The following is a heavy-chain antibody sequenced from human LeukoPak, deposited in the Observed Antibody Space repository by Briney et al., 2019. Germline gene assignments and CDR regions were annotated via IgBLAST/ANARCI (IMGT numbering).Heavy chain of an antibody. CDR3: ARDTKNHYYDSSGVYADV. CDR1: GYTFTSYG. J-gene: IGHJ6*02. D-gene: IGHD3-22*01. Sequence: GASVKVSCKASGYTFTSYGISWVRQAPGQGLEWMGWISAYNGNTNYAQKLQGRVTMTTDTSTSTAYMELRSLRSDDTAVYYCARDTKNHYYDSSGVYADVWGQGTTVTVSS. V-gene: IGHV1-18*01. CDR2: ISAYNGNT.